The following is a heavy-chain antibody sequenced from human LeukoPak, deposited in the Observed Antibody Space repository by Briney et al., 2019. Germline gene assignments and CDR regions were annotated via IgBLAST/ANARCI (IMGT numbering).Heavy chain of an antibody. Sequence: PGGSLRLPCAASGITFSTYWMSWVRQAPGKGPEWVANIRQDGSEEYYMNSVKGRFIISRDNAKNSLSLQMNSLRAEDTAVYYCARVGRIYQYYMDVWGKGTTVTVSS. V-gene: IGHV3-7*01. D-gene: IGHD1-14*01. CDR1: GITFSTYW. CDR3: ARVGRIYQYYMDV. J-gene: IGHJ6*03. CDR2: IRQDGSEE.